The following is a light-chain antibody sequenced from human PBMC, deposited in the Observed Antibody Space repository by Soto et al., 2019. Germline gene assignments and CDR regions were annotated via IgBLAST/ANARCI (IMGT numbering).Light chain of an antibody. V-gene: IGKV3D-15*01. J-gene: IGKJ4*01. CDR2: GAS. Sequence: EIVMTQSPATLSVSPGKRATLSCRASQSVDSNLAWYQQKPGQAPRLLIFGASTRATGIAARFSGSVSGTDFTLTISSLQSEDFAVYYCQQRSNWPLTFGGGTKVDIK. CDR3: QQRSNWPLT. CDR1: QSVDSN.